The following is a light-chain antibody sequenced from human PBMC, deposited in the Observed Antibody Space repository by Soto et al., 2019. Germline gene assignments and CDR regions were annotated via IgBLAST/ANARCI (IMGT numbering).Light chain of an antibody. CDR1: QSVSSN. V-gene: IGKV3-15*01. CDR2: GAS. J-gene: IGKJ2*01. CDR3: QQYNNWPYT. Sequence: EIVMTKSPATLSVSPGERATLSCSASQSVSSNLAWYQQQPGQAPRLLIYGASTRATGIPARFSGSGSGTEFTLTISSLQSEDFAVYYCQQYNNWPYTFGQGTKLEIK.